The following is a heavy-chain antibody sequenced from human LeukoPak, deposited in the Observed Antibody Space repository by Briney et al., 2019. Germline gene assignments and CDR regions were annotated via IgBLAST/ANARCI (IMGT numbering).Heavy chain of an antibody. V-gene: IGHV1-18*01. CDR3: ARAERITIFGVVIRTDAFDI. Sequence: ASVKVSCKASSYTFTSDGISWVRQAPGQGLEWMGWISAYNGNTNYAQKLQGRVTMTTDTSTSTAYMELRSLRSDDTAVYYCARAERITIFGVVIRTDAFDIWGQGTMVTVSS. J-gene: IGHJ3*02. CDR2: ISAYNGNT. CDR1: SYTFTSDG. D-gene: IGHD3-3*01.